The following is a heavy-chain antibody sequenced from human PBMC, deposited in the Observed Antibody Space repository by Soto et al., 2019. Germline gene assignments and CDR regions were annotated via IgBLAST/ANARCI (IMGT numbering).Heavy chain of an antibody. CDR3: AKGLPSLHGFVLVPAAMSPFDY. CDR2: ISGSGGST. V-gene: IGHV3-23*01. CDR1: GFTFSSYA. D-gene: IGHD2-2*01. J-gene: IGHJ4*02. Sequence: LRLSCAASGFTFSSYAMTWVRQAPGKGLEWVSAISGSGGSTYYADSVKGRFTISRDNSKNTLYLQMNNLRAEDTAVCYCAKGLPSLHGFVLVPAAMSPFDYWGQGTLVTVSS.